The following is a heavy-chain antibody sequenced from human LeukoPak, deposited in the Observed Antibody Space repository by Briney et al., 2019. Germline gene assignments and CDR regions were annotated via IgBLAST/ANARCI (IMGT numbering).Heavy chain of an antibody. CDR3: AKDVVVVAALGGAFDY. D-gene: IGHD2-15*01. J-gene: IGHJ4*02. CDR2: ISGSGGST. Sequence: GGSLGLSCAASGFTFSSYAMSWVRQAPGKGLEWVSAISGSGGSTYYADSVKGRFTISRDNSKNTLYLQMNSLRAEDTAVYYCAKDVVVVAALGGAFDYWGQGTLVTVSS. V-gene: IGHV3-23*01. CDR1: GFTFSSYA.